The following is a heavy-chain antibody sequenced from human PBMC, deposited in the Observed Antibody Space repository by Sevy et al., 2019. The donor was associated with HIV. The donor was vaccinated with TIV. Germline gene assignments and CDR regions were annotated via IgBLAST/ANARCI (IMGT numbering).Heavy chain of an antibody. J-gene: IGHJ3*02. CDR3: ARVGCSISSCPKGDAFDI. V-gene: IGHV3-15*01. CDR2: IKSKTEGGTT. D-gene: IGHD2-2*01. CDR1: GFTFSKNW. Sequence: GGSLRLSCLASGFTFSKNWMSWVRQAPGKGLEWVGRIKSKTEGGTTDYAAPVKGRFTILRDDSKNTLYLQMNSLRAEDTAVYYCARVGCSISSCPKGDAFDIWGQGTMVTV.